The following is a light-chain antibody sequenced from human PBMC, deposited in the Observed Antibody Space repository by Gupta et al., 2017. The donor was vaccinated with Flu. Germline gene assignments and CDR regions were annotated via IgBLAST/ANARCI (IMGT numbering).Light chain of an antibody. V-gene: IGLV2-14*03. Sequence: SITISCTGTSSDVNDYKYVSWYQQQSGKAPKLMIYDVSNRPSGISNRFSGSKSGNTASLTISGLQADDEGDYYCSSDTSNRTLIFGTGTKVSVL. J-gene: IGLJ1*01. CDR1: SSDVNDYKY. CDR3: SSDTSNRTLI. CDR2: DVS.